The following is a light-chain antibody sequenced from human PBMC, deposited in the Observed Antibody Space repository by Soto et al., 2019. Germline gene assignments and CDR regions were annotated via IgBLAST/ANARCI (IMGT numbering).Light chain of an antibody. CDR3: QQYGSSPWT. Sequence: EIVLTQSPGTLSLSPGERATLSCRASQSVSSSYLAWHQQKPGQAPRLLIYGASSRATGIPDRFSGSGSGTDFTLTISRLEPEDFAVYYCQQYGSSPWTFGQGPRWIS. V-gene: IGKV3-20*01. J-gene: IGKJ1*01. CDR2: GAS. CDR1: QSVSSSY.